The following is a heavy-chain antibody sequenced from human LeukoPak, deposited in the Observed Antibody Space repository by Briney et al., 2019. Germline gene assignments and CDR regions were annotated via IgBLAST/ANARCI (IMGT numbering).Heavy chain of an antibody. CDR3: AKDSREIRGAFDI. D-gene: IGHD1-26*01. CDR1: GFTVSSNY. CDR2: IYSGGST. J-gene: IGHJ3*02. V-gene: IGHV3-53*01. Sequence: GGSLRLSCAASGFTVSSNYMSWVRQAPGKGLEWVSVIYSGGSTYYADSVKGRFTISRDNSKNTLYLQMNSLRAEDTAVYYCAKDSREIRGAFDIWGQGTMVTVSS.